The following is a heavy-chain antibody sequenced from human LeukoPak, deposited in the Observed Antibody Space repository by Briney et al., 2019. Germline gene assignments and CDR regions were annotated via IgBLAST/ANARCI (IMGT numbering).Heavy chain of an antibody. Sequence: GGSLRPSCEASGFTFGTYGMTWVRQAPGKGLEWVSGITGSSTWTYYGDSVRGRFTISRDNSKNTLHLQMNNLTADDTTIYYCARELVSLGTGYFDLWGRGTLVTVSS. V-gene: IGHV3-23*01. D-gene: IGHD7-27*01. CDR2: ITGSSTWT. J-gene: IGHJ2*01. CDR3: ARELVSLGTGYFDL. CDR1: GFTFGTYG.